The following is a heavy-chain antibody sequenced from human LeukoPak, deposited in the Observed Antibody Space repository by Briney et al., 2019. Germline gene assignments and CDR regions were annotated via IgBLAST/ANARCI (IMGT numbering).Heavy chain of an antibody. CDR2: IWYDGSNK. CDR3: ASHGGL. CDR1: GFSFSSYG. J-gene: IGHJ4*02. V-gene: IGHV3-33*01. Sequence: GGSLRLSCAASGFSFSSYGMHWVRQAPGKGLEWVAVIWYDGSNKNYADSVKGRFTISRVNSKNMLYLQVNSLRVEDTALYYCASHGGLWGQGTLVTVSS. D-gene: IGHD5-12*01.